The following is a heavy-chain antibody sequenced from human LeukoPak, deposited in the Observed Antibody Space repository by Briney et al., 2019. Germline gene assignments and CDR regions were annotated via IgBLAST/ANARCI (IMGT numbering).Heavy chain of an antibody. V-gene: IGHV3-21*01. D-gene: IGHD6-19*01. J-gene: IGHJ3*02. CDR3: ASDSSGWYVAAFDI. Sequence: GGSLRLSCAASGFTFSSYSMNWVRQAPGKGLEWVSSISSGSSYIYYADSVKGRFTISRDNAKNSLYLQMNSLRAEDTAVYYCASDSSGWYVAAFDIWGQGTMVTVSS. CDR2: ISSGSSYI. CDR1: GFTFSSYS.